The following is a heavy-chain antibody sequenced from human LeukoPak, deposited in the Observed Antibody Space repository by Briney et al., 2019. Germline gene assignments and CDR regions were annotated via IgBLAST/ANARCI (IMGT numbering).Heavy chain of an antibody. CDR2: IYPGDSDT. CDR3: ARRKFGASSGWTGFDP. D-gene: IGHD6-19*01. CDR1: GYSFTSYW. Sequence: GESLKISCKGSGYSFTSYWIGWVRQMPGKGLEWMGIIYPGDSDTRYSPSFQGQVTISADKSISTAYLQWSSLKASDTAMYYCARRKFGASSGWTGFDPWGQGTLVTVSS. J-gene: IGHJ5*02. V-gene: IGHV5-51*01.